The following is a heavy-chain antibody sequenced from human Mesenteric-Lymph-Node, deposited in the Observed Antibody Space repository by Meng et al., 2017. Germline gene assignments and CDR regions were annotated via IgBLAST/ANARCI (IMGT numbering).Heavy chain of an antibody. Sequence: LSLTCAASGFTFSSYAMHWVRQAPGKGLEWVAVISYDGSNKYYADSVKGRFTISRDNSKNTLYLQMNSLRAEDTAVYYCARDYDYVWGSYRYSDAFDIWGQGTMVTVSS. J-gene: IGHJ3*02. CDR1: GFTFSSYA. CDR3: ARDYDYVWGSYRYSDAFDI. D-gene: IGHD3-16*02. V-gene: IGHV3-30*04. CDR2: ISYDGSNK.